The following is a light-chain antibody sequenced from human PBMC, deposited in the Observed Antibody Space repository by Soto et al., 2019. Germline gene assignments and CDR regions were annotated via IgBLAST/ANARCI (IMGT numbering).Light chain of an antibody. V-gene: IGKV3-20*01. CDR3: QQYSMSPPT. CDR1: QSVDSGY. J-gene: IGKJ4*01. CDR2: GAS. Sequence: EIVLTQSPGTLSLSPGEKATLSCRASQSVDSGYLAWYQQKPGQAPRLLIYGASSRATGIPDRFTGSGSGTDFTLTISRLEPEDFAVYHCQQYSMSPPTFGGGTKVEIK.